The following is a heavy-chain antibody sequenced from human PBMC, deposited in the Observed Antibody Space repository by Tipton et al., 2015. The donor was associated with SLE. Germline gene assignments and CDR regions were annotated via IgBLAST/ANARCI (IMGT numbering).Heavy chain of an antibody. CDR2: IYYSGST. J-gene: IGHJ3*02. D-gene: IGHD6-19*01. Sequence: TLSLTCTVSGGSISSYYRSWIRQPPGKGLEWIGYIYYSGSTNYNPSLKSRVTISVDTSKNQFSLKLSSVTAADTAVYYCARSWGSSGRGDAFDIWGQGTMVTVSS. CDR3: ARSWGSSGRGDAFDI. V-gene: IGHV4-59*01. CDR1: GGSISSYY.